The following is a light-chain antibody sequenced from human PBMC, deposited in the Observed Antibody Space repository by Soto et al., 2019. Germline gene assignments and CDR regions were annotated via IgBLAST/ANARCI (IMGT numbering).Light chain of an antibody. J-gene: IGLJ1*01. V-gene: IGLV2-23*02. CDR2: EDT. Sequence: QSALTQPASVSGSPGQSITISCTGTSSDVGSYNPVSWYQQHPGKAPKLMIYEDTKRPSGVSNRCSGSKSGNTASLTISGLQAEDEADYYCCSYAGSSTFFGTGTKLTVL. CDR3: CSYAGSSTF. CDR1: SSDVGSYNP.